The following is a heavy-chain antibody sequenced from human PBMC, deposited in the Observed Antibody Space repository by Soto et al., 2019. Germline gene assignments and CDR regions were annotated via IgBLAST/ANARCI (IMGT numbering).Heavy chain of an antibody. CDR2: VSPTGDTV. D-gene: IGHD2-21*01. CDR3: LKDAPNCAIDA. Sequence: VQVVASGGGLVQPGRSLRLSCAVSGFRFEQYVMHWVRQAPGKGLECVSTVSPTGDTVAYADSVEGRFTVSRDNAKNSLYLQMNSLKGADTAFYFCLKDAPNCAIDAWGQGTLVTVSS. V-gene: IGHV3-9*01. CDR1: GFRFEQYV. J-gene: IGHJ5*02.